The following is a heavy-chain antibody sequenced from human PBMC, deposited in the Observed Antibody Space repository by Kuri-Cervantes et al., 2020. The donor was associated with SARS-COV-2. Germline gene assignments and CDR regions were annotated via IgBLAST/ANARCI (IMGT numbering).Heavy chain of an antibody. J-gene: IGHJ4*02. CDR2: ISSSGSTI. V-gene: IGHV3-11*04. Sequence: GESLKISCAASGFTFSDYYMSWIRQAPGKGLEWVSYISSSGSTIYYADSVKGRFTISRDNAKNSLYLQMNSLRAEDTAVYYCAKPSYGDYVISFWGQGTLVTVSS. CDR1: GFTFSDYY. D-gene: IGHD4-17*01. CDR3: AKPSYGDYVISF.